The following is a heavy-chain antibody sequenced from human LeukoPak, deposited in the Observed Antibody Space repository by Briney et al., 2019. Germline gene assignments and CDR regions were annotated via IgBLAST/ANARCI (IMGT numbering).Heavy chain of an antibody. CDR2: ISAYNGNT. Sequence: ASVKVSCKASGYTFTSYGISWVRQAPGQGLEWMGWISAYNGNTNYAQKLQGRVTMTTDTSTSTAYMELRSLRSDDTAVYYCATGYSSSWYEDYFDYWGQGTLVTVSS. CDR3: ATGYSSSWYEDYFDY. D-gene: IGHD6-13*01. V-gene: IGHV1-18*01. CDR1: GYTFTSYG. J-gene: IGHJ4*02.